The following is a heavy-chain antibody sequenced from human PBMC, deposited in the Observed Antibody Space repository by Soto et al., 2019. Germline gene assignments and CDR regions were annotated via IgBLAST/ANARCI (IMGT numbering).Heavy chain of an antibody. CDR3: AHSQVLYCSGGSCYTDPLAAHYDY. Sequence: QITLKESGPTPVKPTQTLTLTCTFSGFSLSTSGVGVGWIRQPPGKALEWLALIYWDDDKRYSPSLKSRLTITKDTSKNQVVLTMTNMDPVDTATYYCAHSQVLYCSGGSCYTDPLAAHYDYWGQGTLVTVSS. CDR1: GFSLSTSGVG. CDR2: IYWDDDK. D-gene: IGHD2-15*01. V-gene: IGHV2-5*02. J-gene: IGHJ4*02.